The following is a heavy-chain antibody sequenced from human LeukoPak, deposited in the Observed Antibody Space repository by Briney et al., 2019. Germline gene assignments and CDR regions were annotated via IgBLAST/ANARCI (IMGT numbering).Heavy chain of an antibody. V-gene: IGHV4-39*01. Sequence: PSETLSLTCTVSGGSISSSNYYWGWIRQPPGKGLEWIGNIYYSGSTYYKPSLKTRVTISVDTSKNQFSLKLTSVTAADTAVYYWARHASVDGNWPRPLDYWGQGSLVTVSS. D-gene: IGHD6-19*01. CDR3: ARHASVDGNWPRPLDY. CDR2: IYYSGST. J-gene: IGHJ4*02. CDR1: GGSISSSNYY.